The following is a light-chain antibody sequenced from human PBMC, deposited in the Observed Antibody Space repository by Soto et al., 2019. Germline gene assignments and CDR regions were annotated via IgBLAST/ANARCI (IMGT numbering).Light chain of an antibody. CDR1: QSVRSSY. Sequence: EIVLTQSPGTLSLSPGERATLSCRASQSVRSSYLAWYQQKPGQAPRLLIYGASSRATGIPDRFRGSGSGTDFTLTISRLEPEDFAVYYCQQYGSSPTRSFGQGTKVEIK. CDR2: GAS. CDR3: QQYGSSPTRS. V-gene: IGKV3-20*01. J-gene: IGKJ1*01.